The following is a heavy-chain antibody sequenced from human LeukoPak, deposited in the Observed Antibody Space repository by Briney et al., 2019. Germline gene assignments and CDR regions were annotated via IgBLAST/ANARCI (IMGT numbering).Heavy chain of an antibody. Sequence: ASVKVSCKASGYTFTSYYMHWVRQAPGQGLEWMGIINPSGGSTSYAQKFQGRVTMTRDMSASTAYMEQRSLRSGDMAVFHCARSSGGSYFGYFDYWGQGTLVTVSS. CDR1: GYTFTSYY. CDR3: ARSSGGSYFGYFDY. J-gene: IGHJ4*02. CDR2: INPSGGST. D-gene: IGHD1-26*01. V-gene: IGHV1-46*01.